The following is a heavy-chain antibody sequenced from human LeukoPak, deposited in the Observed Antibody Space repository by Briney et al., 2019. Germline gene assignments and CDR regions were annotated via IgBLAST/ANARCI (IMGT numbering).Heavy chain of an antibody. V-gene: IGHV4-4*07. D-gene: IGHD6-19*01. CDR1: GGSISYYY. CDR3: ARVGLAVAGAPFDY. Sequence: SETLSLTCTVSGGSISYYYWGWIRQPAGKGLEWIGRIYSSGSTNYNPSLESRVTMSVDTSKNQFSLKLSSVTAADTAVYFCARVGLAVAGAPFDYWGQGTLVTVSS. J-gene: IGHJ4*02. CDR2: IYSSGST.